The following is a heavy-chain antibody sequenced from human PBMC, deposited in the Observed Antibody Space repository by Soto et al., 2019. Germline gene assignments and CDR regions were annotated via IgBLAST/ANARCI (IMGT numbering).Heavy chain of an antibody. Sequence: GASVKVSCKASGFTFTSSAVQWVRQARGQRLEWIGWIVVGSGNTNYAQKFQERVTITRDMSTSTAYMELSSLRSEDTAVYYCAAVRGSGWYEVLDYWGQGTLVTVSS. CDR1: GFTFTSSA. J-gene: IGHJ4*02. V-gene: IGHV1-58*01. CDR3: AAVRGSGWYEVLDY. D-gene: IGHD6-19*01. CDR2: IVVGSGNT.